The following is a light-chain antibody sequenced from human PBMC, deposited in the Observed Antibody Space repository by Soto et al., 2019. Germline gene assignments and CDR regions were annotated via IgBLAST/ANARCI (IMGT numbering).Light chain of an antibody. CDR2: EVS. V-gene: IGLV2-8*01. CDR1: SSDVGGYNY. CDR3: SSYAGSNKV. J-gene: IGLJ2*01. Sequence: QSALTQPPSASGSPGRSVTMSCTGTSSDVGGYNYVSWYQQHPGKAPKLMIYEVSKRPSGVPDRFSGSKSGNTASLTVSGLQAEDEADYYCSSYAGSNKVFGGGTKLTVL.